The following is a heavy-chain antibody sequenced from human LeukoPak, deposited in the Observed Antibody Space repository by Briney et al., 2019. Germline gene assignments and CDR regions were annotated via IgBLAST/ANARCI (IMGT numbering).Heavy chain of an antibody. CDR2: IYYSGST. CDR1: GGSISSYY. D-gene: IGHD3-22*01. J-gene: IGHJ4*02. V-gene: IGHV4-59*08. CDR3: ARHRDYYDSSGYYYLDY. Sequence: ASETLSLTCTVSGGSISSYYWSWIRQPPGKGLEWIGYIYYSGSTNYNPSLKSRVTISVDTSKNQFSLKLSSVTAADTAVYYCARHRDYYDSSGYYYLDYWGQGTLVTVSS.